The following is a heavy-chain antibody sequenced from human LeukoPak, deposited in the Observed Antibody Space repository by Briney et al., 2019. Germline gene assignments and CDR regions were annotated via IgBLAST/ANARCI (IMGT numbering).Heavy chain of an antibody. Sequence: PSETLSLTCTVSGGSISSYYWGWIRQPPGKGLEWIGYIDYSGNINYNPSLKSRVTISVDTSKNQFSLKLSSVTAADTAVYYCARLGGYSYYYDSSGYRLGELDYWGQGTLVTVSS. V-gene: IGHV4-59*08. CDR2: IDYSGNI. D-gene: IGHD3-22*01. J-gene: IGHJ4*02. CDR3: ARLGGYSYYYDSSGYRLGELDY. CDR1: GGSISSYY.